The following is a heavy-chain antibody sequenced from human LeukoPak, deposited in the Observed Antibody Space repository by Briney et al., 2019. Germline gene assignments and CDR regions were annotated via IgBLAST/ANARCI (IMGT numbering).Heavy chain of an antibody. Sequence: GGALRLSCAASGFTLSNHLMHWIRQAPGKGLEWLSYINIGGTNTHYAGSVKGRFTISRDNAKKSLYLEMNNLRAEDTAVYHCATDGAGFDTWGQGVLVTVSS. CDR3: ATDGAGFDT. V-gene: IGHV3-11*01. J-gene: IGHJ5*02. CDR1: GFTLSNHL. CDR2: INIGGTNT.